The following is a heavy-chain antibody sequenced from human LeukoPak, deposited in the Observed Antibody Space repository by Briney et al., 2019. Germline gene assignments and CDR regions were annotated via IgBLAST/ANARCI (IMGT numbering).Heavy chain of an antibody. V-gene: IGHV1-46*01. D-gene: IGHD4-17*01. J-gene: IGHJ3*02. CDR2: INPSGGST. Sequence: ASVKVSCKASGYTFTSYYMHWVRQAPGQGLEWMGIINPSGGSTSYAQKFQGRVTMTRDTSTSTVYMELSSLRSEDTAVYYCAREGDDYGDYLPGINDAFDIWGQGTMVTASS. CDR1: GYTFTSYY. CDR3: AREGDDYGDYLPGINDAFDI.